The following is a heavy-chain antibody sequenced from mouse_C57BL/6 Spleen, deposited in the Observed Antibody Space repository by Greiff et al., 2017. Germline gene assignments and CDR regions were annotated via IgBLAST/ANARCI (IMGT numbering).Heavy chain of an antibody. V-gene: IGHV5-6*01. J-gene: IGHJ1*03. CDR2: ISSGGSYT. CDR1: GFTFSSYG. CDR3: ARPYDYDDWYFDV. Sequence: EVHLVESGGDLVKPGGSLKLSCAASGFTFSSYGMSWVRQTPDKRLEWVATISSGGSYTYYPDSVKGRITISRDNAKNTLYLQMSSLKSEDTAMYYCARPYDYDDWYFDVWGTGTTVTVSS. D-gene: IGHD2-4*01.